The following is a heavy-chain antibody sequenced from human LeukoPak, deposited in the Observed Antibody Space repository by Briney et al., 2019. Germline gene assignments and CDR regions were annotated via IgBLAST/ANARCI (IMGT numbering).Heavy chain of an antibody. D-gene: IGHD3-16*02. J-gene: IGHJ4*02. CDR2: IYYSGST. V-gene: IGHV4-59*01. CDR1: GGSISSYY. CDR3: ARATGTVTGGLYDYVWGSYRPYYFDY. Sequence: SETLSLTCTVSGGSISSYYWSWIRQPPGKGLKWIGYIYYSGSTNYNPSLKSRVTISVDTSKNQFSLKLSSVTAADTAVYYCARATGTVTGGLYDYVWGSYRPYYFDYWGQGTLVTVSS.